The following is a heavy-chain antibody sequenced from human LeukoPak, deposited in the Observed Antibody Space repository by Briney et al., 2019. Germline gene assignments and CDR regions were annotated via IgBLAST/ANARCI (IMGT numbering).Heavy chain of an antibody. CDR2: IYSGGST. D-gene: IGHD2-2*01. Sequence: GGSLRLSCAASGFTVSSNYMSWVRQAPGKGLEWVSVIYSGGSTYYADSVKGRFTISRDNSKNTLYLQMNSQSAEDTAVYYCARIKYGSTSRRGVGYYGMDVWGQGTTVTVSS. CDR3: ARIKYGSTSRRGVGYYGMDV. J-gene: IGHJ6*02. V-gene: IGHV3-66*01. CDR1: GFTVSSNY.